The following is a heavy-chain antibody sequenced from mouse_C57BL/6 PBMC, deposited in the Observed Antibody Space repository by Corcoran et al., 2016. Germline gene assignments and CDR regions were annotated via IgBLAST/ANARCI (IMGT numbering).Heavy chain of an antibody. D-gene: IGHD2-5*01. CDR2: INTYSGVP. CDR1: GYTFTTYG. J-gene: IGHJ1*03. V-gene: IGHV9-3*01. Sequence: QIQLVQSGPELKKPGETVKISCKASGYTFTTYGMSWVKQAPGTGLKWMGWINTYSGVPTYADDFKGRFAFSLETSVRTTYLQINNLKNEDTATYFCARDSNCYFDVCGTAPTVTVS. CDR3: ARDSNCYFDV.